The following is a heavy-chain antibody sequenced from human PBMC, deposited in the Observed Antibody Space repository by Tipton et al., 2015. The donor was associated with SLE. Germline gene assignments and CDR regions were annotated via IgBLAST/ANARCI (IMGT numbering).Heavy chain of an antibody. CDR2: IRYDGSNK. CDR3: ARGEDWSLYYYYMDV. J-gene: IGHJ6*03. Sequence: SLRLSCAASGFTFSSYGMHWVRQAPGKGLEWVAFIRYDGSNKYYADSVKGRFTISRDNSKNTLYLQMNSLRAEDTAAYYCARGEDWSLYYYYMDVWGKGTTVTVSS. V-gene: IGHV3-30*02. CDR1: GFTFSSYG. D-gene: IGHD1-1*01.